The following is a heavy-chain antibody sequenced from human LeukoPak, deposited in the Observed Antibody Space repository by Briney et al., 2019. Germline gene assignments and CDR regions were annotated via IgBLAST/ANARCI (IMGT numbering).Heavy chain of an antibody. Sequence: GGSLRLSCSASGFTFSSYAMHWVRQAPGKGLEYVSAISSNGGSTYYADSVKGRFTISRDNSKNTLYLQMSGLRAEDTAVYYCATFATGEFKRLDYWGQGTLVTVSS. V-gene: IGHV3-64D*06. CDR1: GFTFSSYA. CDR3: ATFATGEFKRLDY. D-gene: IGHD3-16*01. CDR2: ISSNGGST. J-gene: IGHJ4*02.